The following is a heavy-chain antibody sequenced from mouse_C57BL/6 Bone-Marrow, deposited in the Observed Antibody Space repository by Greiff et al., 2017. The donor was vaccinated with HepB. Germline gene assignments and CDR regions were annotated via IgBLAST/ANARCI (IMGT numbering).Heavy chain of an antibody. J-gene: IGHJ4*01. CDR3: ARPYCGSSYYAMDY. CDR1: GFTFSSYG. V-gene: IGHV5-6*02. CDR2: ISSGGSYT. D-gene: IGHD1-1*01. Sequence: EVMLVESGGDLVKPGGSLKLSCAASGFTFSSYGMSWVRQTPDKRLEWVATISSGGSYTYYPDSVKGRFTISRDNAKNTLYLQMSSLKSEDTAMYYCARPYCGSSYYAMDYWGQGTSVTVSS.